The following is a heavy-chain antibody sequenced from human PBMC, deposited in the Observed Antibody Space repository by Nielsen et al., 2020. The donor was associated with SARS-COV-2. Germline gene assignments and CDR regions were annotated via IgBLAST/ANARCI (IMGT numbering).Heavy chain of an antibody. CDR2: IIPIFGTA. CDR3: ARYSEADGSYGMDV. V-gene: IGHV1-69*06. Sequence: SVKVSCKASGYTFTSYGISWVRQTPGQGLEWMGGIIPIFGTANYAQKFQGRVTITADKSTSTAYMELSSLRSEDTAVYYCARYSEADGSYGMDVWGQGTTVTVSS. D-gene: IGHD1-14*01. CDR1: GYTFTSYG. J-gene: IGHJ6*02.